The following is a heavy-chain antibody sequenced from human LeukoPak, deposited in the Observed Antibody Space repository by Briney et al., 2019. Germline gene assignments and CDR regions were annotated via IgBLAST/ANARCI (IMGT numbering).Heavy chain of an antibody. CDR1: GLTFSSYG. V-gene: IGHV3-30*02. D-gene: IGHD2/OR15-2a*01. CDR3: AKDRSPLLNPDWYFDL. Sequence: PGGSLRLSCAASGLTFSSYGMHWVRQAPGKGLEWVAVIWYGGSNKYYADSVKGRFTISRDNSKNTLYLQMNSLRAEDTAVYYCAKDRSPLLNPDWYFDLWGRGTLVTVSS. J-gene: IGHJ2*01. CDR2: IWYGGSNK.